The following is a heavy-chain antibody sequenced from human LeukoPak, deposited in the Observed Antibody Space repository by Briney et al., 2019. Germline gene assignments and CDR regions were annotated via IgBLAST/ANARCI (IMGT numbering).Heavy chain of an antibody. J-gene: IGHJ4*02. V-gene: IGHV3-23*01. CDR2: ISASGGRT. CDR3: ARDEAYDSSGYYVY. CDR1: GFTFSSYG. D-gene: IGHD3-22*01. Sequence: GGSLRLSCAASGFTFSSYGMNWVRQASGKGLEWVSGISASGGRTFYADSVKGRFTISRDNSKNTLYLQMNSLRAEDTAVYYCARDEAYDSSGYYVYWGQGTLVTVSS.